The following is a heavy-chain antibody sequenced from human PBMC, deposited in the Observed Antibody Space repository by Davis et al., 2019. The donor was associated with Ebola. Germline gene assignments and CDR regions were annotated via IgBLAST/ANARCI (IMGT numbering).Heavy chain of an antibody. CDR2: IYPGDSDT. CDR3: ARHLLPYVSLDY. CDR1: GYSFTNNW. D-gene: IGHD2-8*01. V-gene: IGHV5-51*01. Sequence: GESLKISCTASGYSFTNNWIGWVRQMPGKGLEWMGIIYPGDSDTRYNPSFEGQVTISADKSTTTAYLQWSRLKASDTAMYYCARHLLPYVSLDYWGQGTLVTVSS. J-gene: IGHJ4*02.